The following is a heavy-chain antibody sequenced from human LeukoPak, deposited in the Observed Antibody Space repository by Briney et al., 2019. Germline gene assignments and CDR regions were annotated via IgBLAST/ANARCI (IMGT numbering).Heavy chain of an antibody. V-gene: IGHV3-74*01. CDR3: ARELPREVTLDY. D-gene: IGHD2-21*02. CDR2: IFTDRSTT. CDR1: KFNFFSYG. J-gene: IGHJ4*01. Sequence: GWSLRLSCVASKFNFFSYGMQWVRQAPGRGLVGVSRIFTDRSTTSYADSVKGRFTISRDNARNTLYLQMNSLRVEDTAVYYCARELPREVTLDYWGQGTLVTVSP.